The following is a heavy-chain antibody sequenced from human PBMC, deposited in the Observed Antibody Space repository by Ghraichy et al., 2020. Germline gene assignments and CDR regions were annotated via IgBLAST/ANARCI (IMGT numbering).Heavy chain of an antibody. CDR3: ARAPSTYYYDSGDAFDI. D-gene: IGHD3-22*01. V-gene: IGHV3-7*03. CDR2: IKQDGSEK. Sequence: GGSLRLSCAASGFTFSSYWMSWVRQAPGKGLEWVANIKQDGSEKYYVDSVKGRFTISRDNAKNSLYLQMNSLRAEDTAVYYCARAPSTYYYDSGDAFDIWGKGTMVTVSS. J-gene: IGHJ3*02. CDR1: GFTFSSYW.